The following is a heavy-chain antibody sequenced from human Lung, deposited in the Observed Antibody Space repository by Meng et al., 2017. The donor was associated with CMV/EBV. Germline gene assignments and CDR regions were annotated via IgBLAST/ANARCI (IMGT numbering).Heavy chain of an antibody. CDR3: AKDSFYASGSYYNYPYYLDS. CDR2: INWNSGSV. D-gene: IGHD3-10*01. CDR1: GFNFDGYA. V-gene: IGHV3-9*01. Sequence: SCAASGFNFDGYAMHWVRQAPGKGLEWVSSINWNSGSVGYGDSVKGRFTISRDNAKSSLYLQMNSLRAEDTALYFCAKDSFYASGSYYNYPYYLDSWXHGTXVTVSS. J-gene: IGHJ4*01.